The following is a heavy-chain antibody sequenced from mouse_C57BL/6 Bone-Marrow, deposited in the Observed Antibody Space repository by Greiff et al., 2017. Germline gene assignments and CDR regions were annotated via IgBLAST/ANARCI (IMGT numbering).Heavy chain of an antibody. Sequence: QVQLQQPGAELVKPGASVKLSCKASGYTFTSYWMQWVKQRPGQGLEWIGEIDPSDSYTNYNQKFKGKATLTVDTSSSTAYMQLSSLTSEDSAVYYCAKMGAYWGQGTLVTVSA. J-gene: IGHJ3*01. V-gene: IGHV1-50*01. CDR2: IDPSDSYT. CDR3: AKMGAY. D-gene: IGHD2-3*01. CDR1: GYTFTSYW.